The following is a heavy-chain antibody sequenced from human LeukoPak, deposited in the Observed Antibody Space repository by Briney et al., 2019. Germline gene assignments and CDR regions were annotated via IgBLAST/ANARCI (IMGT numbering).Heavy chain of an antibody. Sequence: SETLSLTCAVYGGSFSGYYWSWIRQPPGKGLEWIGEIKHSGSANYNPSLKSRVTISVDTSKNQFSLKVSSVTAVDTAVYYCARHPFYYDNSGPLRDAFDIWGQGTMVTVSS. CDR2: IKHSGSA. CDR3: ARHPFYYDNSGPLRDAFDI. CDR1: GGSFSGYY. V-gene: IGHV4-34*01. J-gene: IGHJ3*02. D-gene: IGHD3-22*01.